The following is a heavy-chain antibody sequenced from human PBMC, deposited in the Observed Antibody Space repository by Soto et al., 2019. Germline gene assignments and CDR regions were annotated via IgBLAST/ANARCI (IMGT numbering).Heavy chain of an antibody. V-gene: IGHV1-3*01. D-gene: IGHD1-26*01. Sequence: ASVKVSCKASGYTFTSYAIHWVRQAPGQRLEWMGWINAGNGNTKYSQKFQGRVTITRDTSASTAYMELGSLRSEDTAVYYCARGLGLYYFDYWGQGTLVTVSS. J-gene: IGHJ4*02. CDR3: ARGLGLYYFDY. CDR1: GYTFTSYA. CDR2: INAGNGNT.